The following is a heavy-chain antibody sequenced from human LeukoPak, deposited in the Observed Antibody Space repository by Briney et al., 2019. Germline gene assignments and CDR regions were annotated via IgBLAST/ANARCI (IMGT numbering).Heavy chain of an antibody. J-gene: IGHJ4*02. CDR1: GFTVSDKH. CDR2: IKQDGTEK. V-gene: IGHV3-7*05. D-gene: IGHD2-15*01. CDR3: ARDTGHYSVDY. Sequence: PGGSLRLSCAVSGFTVSDKHMSWVRQAPGKGLEWVANIKQDGTEKYYVDSVKGRFTISRDNGKNSLYLQMNSLRAEDTAVYYCARDTGHYSVDYWGQGTLVTVSS.